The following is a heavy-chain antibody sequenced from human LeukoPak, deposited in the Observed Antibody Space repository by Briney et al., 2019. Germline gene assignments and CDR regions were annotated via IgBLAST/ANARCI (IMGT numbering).Heavy chain of an antibody. CDR2: INTNTGNP. V-gene: IGHV7-4-1*02. CDR3: ARDGRSYYDSSGLKARDNWFDP. J-gene: IGHJ5*02. Sequence: ASVKVSCKASGYTFTSYAMNWVRQAPGQGLEWMGWINTNTGNPTYAQGFTGRFVFSLDTSVSTAYLQISSLKAEDTAVYYCARDGRSYYDSSGLKARDNWFDPWGQGTLVTVSS. CDR1: GYTFTSYA. D-gene: IGHD3-22*01.